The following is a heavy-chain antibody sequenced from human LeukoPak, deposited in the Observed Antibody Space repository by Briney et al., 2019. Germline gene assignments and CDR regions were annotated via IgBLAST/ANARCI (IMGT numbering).Heavy chain of an antibody. CDR3: ARGIGYCSSTSCYTLGKGVFDI. Sequence: SETLCLTCTVSGGSISSSYWSWIRQPPGKGLEWIGHIYYSGSANYNPSLKSRVTMSIDTSRSQFSLKLSSVTAADTAVYYCARGIGYCSSTSCYTLGKGVFDIWGQGTMVTVSS. CDR2: IYYSGSA. V-gene: IGHV4-59*01. J-gene: IGHJ3*02. CDR1: GGSISSSY. D-gene: IGHD2-2*02.